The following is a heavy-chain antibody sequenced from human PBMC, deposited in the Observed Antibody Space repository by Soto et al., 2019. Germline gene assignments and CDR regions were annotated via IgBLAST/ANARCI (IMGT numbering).Heavy chain of an antibody. CDR3: ATLHYDFWRGYYSGMDV. CDR1: GYTFTSYY. Sequence: QVQLVQSGAEVKKPGASVKVSCKASGYTFTSYYMHWVRQAPGQGLEWMGIINPSGGSTSYAQKFQGRVTMTRDTSPSTVYMELSSLRSEDTAVYYCATLHYDFWRGYYSGMDVWGQGTTVTVSS. V-gene: IGHV1-46*01. CDR2: INPSGGST. J-gene: IGHJ6*02. D-gene: IGHD3-3*01.